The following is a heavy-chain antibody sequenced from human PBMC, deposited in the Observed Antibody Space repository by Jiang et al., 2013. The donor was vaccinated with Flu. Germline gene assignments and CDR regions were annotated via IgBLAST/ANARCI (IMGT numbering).Heavy chain of an antibody. CDR3: AILQNYGSEKNVFDY. J-gene: IGHJ4*02. V-gene: IGHV1-18*01. D-gene: IGHD3-10*01. CDR2: ISAYNGNT. CDR1: GYTFTSYA. Sequence: SGAEVKKPGASVKVSCKASGYTFTSYAISWVRQAPGQGLEWMGWISAYNGNTNYAQKLQGRVTMTTDTSTSTAYMELRSLRSDDTAVYYCAILQNYGSEKNVFDYWGQGTLVTVSS.